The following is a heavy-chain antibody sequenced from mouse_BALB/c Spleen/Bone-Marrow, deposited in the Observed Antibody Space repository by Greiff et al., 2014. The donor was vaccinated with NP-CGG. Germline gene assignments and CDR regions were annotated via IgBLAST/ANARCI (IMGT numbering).Heavy chain of an antibody. J-gene: IGHJ4*01. V-gene: IGHV5-6-4*01. D-gene: IGHD2-1*01. Sequence: EVQLVESGGGLVKPGGSLKLSCAASGFTFSSYTMSWVRQTPEKRLEWVATISSGGSYTYYPDSVKGRSTISRDNAKNTLYLQMSSLKSEDTAMYYCTRDGKGNYDYAMDYWGQGTSVTVSS. CDR1: GFTFSSYT. CDR3: TRDGKGNYDYAMDY. CDR2: ISSGGSYT.